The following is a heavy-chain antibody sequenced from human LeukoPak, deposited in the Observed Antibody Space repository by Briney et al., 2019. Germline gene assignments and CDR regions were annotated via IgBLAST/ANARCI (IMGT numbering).Heavy chain of an antibody. CDR2: IGGSVGGT. Sequence: GGSLRLSCAASGFSVSGHAMSWVRQSPGKGPEWVSAIGGSVGGTHYADSVRGRFTISRDNSNNILYLQMNSLRAEDTAVYYCAKVNWDDGGDQWGQRTVVTVSS. CDR3: AKVNWDDGGDQ. CDR1: GFSVSGHA. V-gene: IGHV3-23*01. J-gene: IGHJ4*02. D-gene: IGHD1-1*01.